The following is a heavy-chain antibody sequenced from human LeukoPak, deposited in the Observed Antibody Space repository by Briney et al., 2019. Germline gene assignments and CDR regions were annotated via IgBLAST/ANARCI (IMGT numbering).Heavy chain of an antibody. V-gene: IGHV3-30*18. D-gene: IGHD3-3*01. CDR2: ISYDGSNK. Sequence: VRSMRLACAASRCTFSSYGVDWVRQVPSKGLEWVAVISYDGSNKYYADSVKGRFTISRDNSKKTLYLQMNSRRAEDTAVYYCAKGGVGFWSGYYPYWGQGTLVTVSS. CDR3: AKGGVGFWSGYYPY. J-gene: IGHJ4*02. CDR1: RCTFSSYG.